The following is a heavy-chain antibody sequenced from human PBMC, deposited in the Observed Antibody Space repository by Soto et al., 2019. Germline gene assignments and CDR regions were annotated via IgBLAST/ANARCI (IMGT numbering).Heavy chain of an antibody. CDR3: ARGRGYIDYYYYMDV. CDR2: INPNSGGT. J-gene: IGHJ6*03. Sequence: ASVKVSCKASGYTFTGYYMHWVRQAPGQGLEWMGWINPNSGGTNYAQKFQGWVTMTRDTSISTAYMELSRLRSDDTAVYYCARGRGYIDYYYYMDVWGKGTTVTVSS. CDR1: GYTFTGYY. V-gene: IGHV1-2*04. D-gene: IGHD5-18*01.